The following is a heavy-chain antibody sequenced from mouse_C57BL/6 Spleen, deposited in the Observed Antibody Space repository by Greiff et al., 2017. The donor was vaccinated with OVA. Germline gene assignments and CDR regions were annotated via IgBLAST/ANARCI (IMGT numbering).Heavy chain of an antibody. V-gene: IGHV3-6*01. CDR3: AKYDYDLWYFDV. CDR1: GYSITSGYY. D-gene: IGHD2-4*01. Sequence: EVKLMESGPGLVKPSQSLSLTCSVTGYSITSGYYWNWIRQFPGNKLEWMGYISYDGSNNYNPSLKNRISITRDTSKNQFFLKLNSVTTEDTATYYCAKYDYDLWYFDVWGTGTTVTVSS. CDR2: ISYDGSN. J-gene: IGHJ1*03.